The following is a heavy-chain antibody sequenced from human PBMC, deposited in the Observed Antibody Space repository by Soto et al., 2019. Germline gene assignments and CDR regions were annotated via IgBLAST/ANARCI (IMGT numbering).Heavy chain of an antibody. CDR1: GGSFSQYY. CDR2: ISHTGGT. V-gene: IGHV4-34*01. CDR3: VRGYGSSALSQPPLDS. Sequence: SETLSLTCSVYGGSFSQYYWSWIRQPPGKGLEWIGEISHTGGTNYSPSLSSRVSISVDTSANQLSLTLYSVTAADTAVYYCVRGYGSSALSQPPLDSWGRGTVVTVSS. J-gene: IGHJ4*02. D-gene: IGHD6-13*01.